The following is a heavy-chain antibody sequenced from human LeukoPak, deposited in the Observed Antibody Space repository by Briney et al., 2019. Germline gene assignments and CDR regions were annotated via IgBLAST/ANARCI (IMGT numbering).Heavy chain of an antibody. Sequence: SETLSLTCNVSNYSISRGYYWGWIRQSPGKGLEWIASIYRSGSSSYNPSLKSRVTMSIYTSKNQFSLKLSSITPADTAVYYCARDAKYYYGSRTYFLFEYWGQGTPLTVSS. V-gene: IGHV4-38-2*02. CDR3: ARDAKYYYGSRTYFLFEY. CDR1: NYSISRGYY. D-gene: IGHD3-10*01. J-gene: IGHJ4*02. CDR2: IYRSGSS.